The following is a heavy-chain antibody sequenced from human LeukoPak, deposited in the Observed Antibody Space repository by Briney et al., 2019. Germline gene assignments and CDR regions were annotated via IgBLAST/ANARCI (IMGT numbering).Heavy chain of an antibody. J-gene: IGHJ4*02. CDR1: GFTFSSYS. D-gene: IGHD3-22*01. V-gene: IGHV3-48*01. Sequence: GGSLRLSCAASGFTFSSYSMNWVRQAPGKGLEWVSYISSSSSAIYYADSVKGRFTISRDNSKNTLYLQMNSLRAEDTAVYYCAKASAMIVVVSKHFDYWGQGTLVTVSS. CDR3: AKASAMIVVVSKHFDY. CDR2: ISSSSSAI.